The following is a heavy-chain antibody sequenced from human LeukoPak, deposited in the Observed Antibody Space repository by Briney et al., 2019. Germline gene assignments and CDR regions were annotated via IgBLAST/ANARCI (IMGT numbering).Heavy chain of an antibody. CDR1: GFTFSTYA. Sequence: PGRSLRLSCVASGFTFSTYAMHWVRQAPGKGLEWVAVILYDGNNKYYADSVKGRFTISRDNSKNTLYLQMNSLRAEDTAVYYCTSWGDTTAEYFQRWGQGTLVTVSS. D-gene: IGHD2-21*02. V-gene: IGHV3-30-3*01. J-gene: IGHJ1*01. CDR2: ILYDGNNK. CDR3: TSWGDTTAEYFQR.